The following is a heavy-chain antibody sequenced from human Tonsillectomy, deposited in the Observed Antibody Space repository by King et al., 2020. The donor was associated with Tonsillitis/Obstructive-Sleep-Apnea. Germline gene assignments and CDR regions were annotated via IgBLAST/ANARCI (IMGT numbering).Heavy chain of an antibody. D-gene: IGHD5-18*01. CDR1: GGSISSGGFY. V-gene: IGHV4-31*03. Sequence: VQLQESGPGLVKPSQTLSLTCTVSGGSISSGGFYWSWIRQHPGKGLEWIGYIYYSGSTYYNPSLKSRVTISVDTSKNQFSLKLSSVTAADSAVYYCASHLETAKVGPFAFDIWGQGTMVTVSS. CDR2: IYYSGST. J-gene: IGHJ3*02. CDR3: ASHLETAKVGPFAFDI.